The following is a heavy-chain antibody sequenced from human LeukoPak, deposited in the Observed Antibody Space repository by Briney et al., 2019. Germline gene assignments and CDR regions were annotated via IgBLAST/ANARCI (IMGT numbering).Heavy chain of an antibody. CDR3: ARGVAGPYYYYYMDV. D-gene: IGHD6-19*01. CDR2: ISAYNGHT. Sequence: VASVKVSCKASGYTFTSYGISWVRQAPGQGLERMGWISAYNGHTKYAQKSQGRVTLTTDTSTSTAYMELRSLRSDDSAVYYCARGVAGPYYYYYMDVWGRGTTVTVSS. CDR1: GYTFTSYG. V-gene: IGHV1-18*01. J-gene: IGHJ6*03.